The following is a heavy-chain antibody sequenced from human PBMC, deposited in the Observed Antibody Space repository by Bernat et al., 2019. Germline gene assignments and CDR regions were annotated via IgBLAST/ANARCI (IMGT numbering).Heavy chain of an antibody. D-gene: IGHD3-3*01. V-gene: IGHV4-34*01. CDR3: ARGVSRYYDFWSGYSQNWFDP. J-gene: IGHJ5*02. CDR1: GGSCSGYY. Sequence: QVQLQQWGAGLLKPSETLSLTCAVYGGSCSGYYWSWIRQPPGKGLEWMGEINHSGSTNYNPSLKSRVPISVDTSKTQFSLKLGSVTAADTAVYYCARGVSRYYDFWSGYSQNWFDPWGQGTLVTVSS. CDR2: INHSGST.